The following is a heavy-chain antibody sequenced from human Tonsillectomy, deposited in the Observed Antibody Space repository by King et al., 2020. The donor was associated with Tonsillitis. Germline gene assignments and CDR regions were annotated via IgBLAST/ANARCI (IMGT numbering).Heavy chain of an antibody. CDR2: MSSSGSSK. Sequence: VQLVESGGGLVKPGGSLRLSCAASGFMFSDHYMSWILQAPGKGREWVSYMSSSGSSKYYADSVKGRFTISRDNAKRSLYLQMNSLRAEDTAVYYCARVPSGSIIDYWGRGTLVTVSS. V-gene: IGHV3-11*01. J-gene: IGHJ4*02. CDR3: ARVPSGSIIDY. D-gene: IGHD3-22*01. CDR1: GFMFSDHY.